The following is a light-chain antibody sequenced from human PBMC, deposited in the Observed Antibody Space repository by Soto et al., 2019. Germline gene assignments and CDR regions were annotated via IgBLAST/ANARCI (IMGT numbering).Light chain of an antibody. V-gene: IGLV1-36*01. Sequence: QSVLTQPPSVSEAPRQRVTISCSGSSSNIGNNAVNWYQQLPGKAPKLLIYDDDLLPSGVSDRFSGAKSGTSASLAISVLQSADESDYYCAAWDDSLNVVLFGGVTKLTVL. CDR3: AAWDDSLNVVL. CDR2: DDD. CDR1: SSNIGNNA. J-gene: IGLJ2*01.